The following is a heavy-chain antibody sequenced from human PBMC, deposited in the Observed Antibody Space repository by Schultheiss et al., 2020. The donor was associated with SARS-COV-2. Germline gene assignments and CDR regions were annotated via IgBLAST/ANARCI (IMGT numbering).Heavy chain of an antibody. D-gene: IGHD3-10*01. CDR1: GGSVTSHSYY. J-gene: IGHJ6*02. CDR2: IYAGGNT. Sequence: SETLSLTCTVSGGSVTSHSYYWGWIRQPPGKGLECIGRIYAGGNTNYNPSLKSRVTMSVDTSKNQFSLKLSSVTAADTAVYYCARDVLLWFGELRKNHYGMDVWGQGTTVTVSS. CDR3: ARDVLLWFGELRKNHYGMDV. V-gene: IGHV4-61*01.